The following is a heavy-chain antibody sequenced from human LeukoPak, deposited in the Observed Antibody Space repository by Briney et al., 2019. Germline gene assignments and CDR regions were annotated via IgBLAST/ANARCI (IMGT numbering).Heavy chain of an antibody. CDR1: GYTFTSYD. D-gene: IGHD6-13*01. Sequence: ASVKVSCKASGYTFTSYDINWVRQATGQGLEWMGWMNPNSGNTGYAQKFQGRVTITRNTSISTAYMELSSLRSEDTAVYYCARRVRIAAAGTYYYYYYMDAWGKGTTVTVSS. CDR2: MNPNSGNT. CDR3: ARRVRIAAAGTYYYYYYMDA. V-gene: IGHV1-8*03. J-gene: IGHJ6*03.